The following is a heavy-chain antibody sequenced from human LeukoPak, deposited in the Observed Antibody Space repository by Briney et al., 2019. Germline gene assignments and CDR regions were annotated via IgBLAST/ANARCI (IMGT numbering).Heavy chain of an antibody. J-gene: IGHJ4*02. CDR2: TYYRSKWYN. D-gene: IGHD6-6*01. CDR1: GDSVSSNSAT. Sequence: SQTLSLTCAISGDSVSSNSATWTWIRQSPSRGLEWLGRTYYRSKWYNDYALSVKSRITINPDTSKNQFSLQLTSVTPEDTAVYYCARVRIAARPTLDYWGQGTLVTVSS. V-gene: IGHV6-1*01. CDR3: ARVRIAARPTLDY.